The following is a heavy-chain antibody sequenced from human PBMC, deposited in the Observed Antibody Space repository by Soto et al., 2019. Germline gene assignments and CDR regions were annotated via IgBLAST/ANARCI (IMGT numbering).Heavy chain of an antibody. D-gene: IGHD1-7*01. V-gene: IGHV4-59*01. CDR3: ARVRGTGTSDAFDI. CDR2: IYYSGST. J-gene: IGHJ3*02. CDR1: GGSISSYY. Sequence: SETLSLTCTGSGGSISSYYWSWIRQPPGKGLEWIGYIYYSGSTNYNPSLKSRVTISVDTSKNQFSLKLSSVTAADTAVYYCARVRGTGTSDAFDIWCQGTMVTVSS.